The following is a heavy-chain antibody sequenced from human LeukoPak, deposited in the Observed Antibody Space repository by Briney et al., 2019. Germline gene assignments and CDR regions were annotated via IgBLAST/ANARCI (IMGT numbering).Heavy chain of an antibody. J-gene: IGHJ4*02. D-gene: IGHD1-26*01. V-gene: IGHV3-74*01. CDR1: GFTFSSNW. CDR3: VRDLGGRSGH. CDR2: INEDGSTT. Sequence: SGGPLRLSCAASGFTFSSNWMHWVRQAPGKGLVWVSRINEDGSTTNYADSVKGRSTIFRDNAKNTLYLQMNSLRAEDTAVYYCVRDLGGRSGHWGQGTLVTVSS.